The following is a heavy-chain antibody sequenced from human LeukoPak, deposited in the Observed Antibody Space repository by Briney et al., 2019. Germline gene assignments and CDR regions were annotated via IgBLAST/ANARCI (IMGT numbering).Heavy chain of an antibody. CDR2: ISAYNGNT. D-gene: IGHD2-2*01. CDR1: GYTFTSYG. V-gene: IGHV1-18*01. J-gene: IGHJ5*02. Sequence: ASVKVSCKASGYTFTSYGICWVRQAPGQGLEWMGWISAYNGNTNYAQKLQGRVTMTTDTSTSTAYMELRSLRSDDTAVYYCARDRSPIVVVPAARGSNWFDPWGQGTLVTVSS. CDR3: ARDRSPIVVVPAARGSNWFDP.